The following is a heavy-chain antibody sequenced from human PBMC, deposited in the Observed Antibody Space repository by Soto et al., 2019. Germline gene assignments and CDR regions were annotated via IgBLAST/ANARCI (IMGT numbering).Heavy chain of an antibody. V-gene: IGHV3-7*01. J-gene: IGHJ5*02. D-gene: IGHD2-21*02. CDR3: ARDRLVVTAITYNWFAP. Sequence: GGSLRLCCAASGFTFSNYWMSWVRQAPGKGLEWVANIKQDGSEKFSVDSVKGRFTISRDNSKNTLYLQMNSLRAEDTAVYYCARDRLVVTAITYNWFAPWGQGTLVTVSS. CDR1: GFTFSNYW. CDR2: IKQDGSEK.